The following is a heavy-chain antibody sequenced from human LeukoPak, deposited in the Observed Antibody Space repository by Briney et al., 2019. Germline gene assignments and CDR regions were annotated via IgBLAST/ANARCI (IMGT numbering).Heavy chain of an antibody. CDR2: TYYRSKWYN. D-gene: IGHD3-10*01. V-gene: IGHV6-1*01. CDR3: AREETMVRGADFDY. J-gene: IGHJ4*02. Sequence: SQTLSLTCAISGDSVSSNSAAWNWIRQSPSRGLEWLGRTYYRSKWYNNYAVSVKSRITINPATSKNQFSLQLNSVTPDDTAVYYCAREETMVRGADFDYWGQGTLVTVSS. CDR1: GDSVSSNSAA.